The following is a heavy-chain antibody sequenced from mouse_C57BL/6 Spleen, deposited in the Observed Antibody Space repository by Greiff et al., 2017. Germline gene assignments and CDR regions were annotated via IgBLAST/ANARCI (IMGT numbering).Heavy chain of an antibody. CDR2: IHPNSGST. CDR3: ARSYGYDADYYAMDY. Sequence: QVQLQQPGAELVKPGASVKLSCKASGYTFTSYWMHWVKQRPGQGLEWIGMIHPNSGSTNYNEKFKSKATLTVDKSSSTAYMQLSSLTSEDSAVYYCARSYGYDADYYAMDYWGQGTSVTVSS. V-gene: IGHV1-64*01. CDR1: GYTFTSYW. D-gene: IGHD2-2*01. J-gene: IGHJ4*01.